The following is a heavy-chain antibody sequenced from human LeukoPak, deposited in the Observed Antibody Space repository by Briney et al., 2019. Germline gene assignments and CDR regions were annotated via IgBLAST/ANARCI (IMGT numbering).Heavy chain of an antibody. CDR2: IYYSGST. V-gene: IGHV4-59*01. J-gene: IGHJ4*02. Sequence: SETLSLTCTVSGGSISSYSWSWIRQPPGKGLEWIGYIYYSGSTNYNPSLTSRVTTSVDTSKNQFSLKLSSVTAADTAVYYCARDSLDTAMGGYYFDYWGQGTLVTVSS. D-gene: IGHD5-18*01. CDR1: GGSISSYS. CDR3: ARDSLDTAMGGYYFDY.